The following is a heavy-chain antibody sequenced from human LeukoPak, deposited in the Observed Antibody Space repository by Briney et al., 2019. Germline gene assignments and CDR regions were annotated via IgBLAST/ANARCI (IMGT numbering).Heavy chain of an antibody. D-gene: IGHD4-17*01. Sequence: SETLSLTCTVSGGSISSGDYYWRWIRQPPGKGLEWIGYIYYSGSTYYNPSLKSRVTISVDTSKNQFSLKLSSVTAADTAVYYCARGRETNYGDSPERSFDPWGQGTLVTVSS. J-gene: IGHJ5*02. CDR2: IYYSGST. CDR3: ARGRETNYGDSPERSFDP. CDR1: GGSISSGDYY. V-gene: IGHV4-30-4*01.